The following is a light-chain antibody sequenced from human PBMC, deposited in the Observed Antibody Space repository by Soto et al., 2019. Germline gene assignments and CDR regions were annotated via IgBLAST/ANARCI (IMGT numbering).Light chain of an antibody. CDR2: GAI. V-gene: IGKV3-20*01. CDR1: QSVGSNY. Sequence: EIVLTQSPGTLSLSPGEKATLSCRASQSVGSNYLAWYQQKPGQAPRLLIHGAISRATGIPDRFSGSGSGTDFSLTISRLEPEDLAVYYCQQYDISWTFGQGTKVDIK. J-gene: IGKJ1*01. CDR3: QQYDISWT.